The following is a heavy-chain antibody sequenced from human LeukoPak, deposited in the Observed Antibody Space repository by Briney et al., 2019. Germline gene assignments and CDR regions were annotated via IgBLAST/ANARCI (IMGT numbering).Heavy chain of an antibody. CDR2: ISGSGGST. V-gene: IGHV3-23*01. Sequence: GGSLRLSCAASGFTFSSYAMSWVRQAPGKGLGWVSAISGSGGSTYYADSVKGRFTISRDNSKNTLYLQMNSLRAEDTAVYYCAKDNYNWNEHTFDYWGQGTLVTVSS. J-gene: IGHJ4*02. CDR1: GFTFSSYA. CDR3: AKDNYNWNEHTFDY. D-gene: IGHD1-20*01.